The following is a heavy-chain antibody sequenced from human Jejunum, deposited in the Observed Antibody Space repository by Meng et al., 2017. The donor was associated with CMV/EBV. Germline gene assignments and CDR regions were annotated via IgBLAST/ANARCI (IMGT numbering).Heavy chain of an antibody. CDR2: LNPYTSDT. D-gene: IGHD3-10*01. Sequence: KASEYTVTDYYVHWVRQAPGQGLEWLGYLNPYTSDTNYAQKFQGRVSMTRDTPTNTAYMELTRLRSDDTALYYCAKDAGSFLDYYFDFWGQGTLVTVSS. CDR1: EYTVTDYY. CDR3: AKDAGSFLDYYFDF. V-gene: IGHV1-2*02. J-gene: IGHJ4*02.